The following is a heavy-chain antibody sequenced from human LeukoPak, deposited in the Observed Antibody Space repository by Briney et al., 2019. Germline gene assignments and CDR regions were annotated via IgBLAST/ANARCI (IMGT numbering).Heavy chain of an antibody. D-gene: IGHD3-3*01. CDR2: INPSGGST. J-gene: IGHJ5*02. V-gene: IGHV1-46*01. CDR3: ARDENYDFWSGYYAPYNWFDP. Sequence: ASVKVSCKASGYTFTSYYMHWVRQAPGQGLEWMGIINPSGGSTSYAQKFQGRVTMTRDTSTSTVYMELSSLRSEDTAVYYCARDENYDFWSGYYAPYNWFDPWGQGTLVTVSS. CDR1: GYTFTSYY.